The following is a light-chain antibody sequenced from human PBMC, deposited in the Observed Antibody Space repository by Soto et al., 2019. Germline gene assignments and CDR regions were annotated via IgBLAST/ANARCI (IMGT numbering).Light chain of an antibody. Sequence: EIVLTQSPGTLSLSPGERATLSCRASQSVSSSYLAWYQQKPVQAPRLLIYGASSRATGIPDRFSGSGSGTDFTLTISRLEPEDFAVYYCKQYGSSHPFTLGPGTKVDIK. V-gene: IGKV3-20*01. CDR1: QSVSSSY. J-gene: IGKJ3*01. CDR3: KQYGSSHPFT. CDR2: GAS.